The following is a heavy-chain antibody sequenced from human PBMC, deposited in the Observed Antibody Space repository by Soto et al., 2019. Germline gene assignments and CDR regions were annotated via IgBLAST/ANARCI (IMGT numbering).Heavy chain of an antibody. CDR3: GPGLIFRGEVEV. V-gene: IGHV4-4*02. J-gene: IGHJ3*01. CDR1: GGSISSSSW. D-gene: IGHD3-10*01. Sequence: HLQESGPGLVKPSGTLSLTCDVSGGSISSSSWWTWVRQSPGKGLEWIGEIYHAGSPNYNPSFQSPVITLANKSKKQFSLKLSSLTGAKSVIYLLGPGLIFRGEVEVWGQGTTVTVCS. CDR2: IYHAGSP.